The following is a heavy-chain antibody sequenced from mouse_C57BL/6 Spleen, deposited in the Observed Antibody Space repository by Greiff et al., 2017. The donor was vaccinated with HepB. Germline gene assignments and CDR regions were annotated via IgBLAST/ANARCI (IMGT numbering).Heavy chain of an antibody. D-gene: IGHD4-1*01. J-gene: IGHJ2*01. Sequence: VQVVESGAELVRPGTSVKVSCKASGYAFTNYLIEWVKQRPGQGLEWIGVINPGSGGTNYNEKFKGKATLTADKSSSTAYMQLSSLTSEDSAVYFCAKTGAGEDYWGQGTTLTVSS. CDR1: GYAFTNYL. V-gene: IGHV1-54*01. CDR3: AKTGAGEDY. CDR2: INPGSGGT.